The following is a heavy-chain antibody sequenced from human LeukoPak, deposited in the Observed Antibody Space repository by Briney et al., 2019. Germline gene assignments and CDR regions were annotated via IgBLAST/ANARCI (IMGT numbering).Heavy chain of an antibody. J-gene: IGHJ5*02. Sequence: ASVKVSCKASGYTFTSYYMHWVRQAPGQGLEWMGIINPSGGSTSYAQKFQGRVTMTRDMSTSTVYTELSSLRSEDTAVYYCARLHCSSTSCPNWFDPWGQGTLVTVSS. CDR3: ARLHCSSTSCPNWFDP. CDR1: GYTFTSYY. CDR2: INPSGGST. D-gene: IGHD2-2*01. V-gene: IGHV1-46*01.